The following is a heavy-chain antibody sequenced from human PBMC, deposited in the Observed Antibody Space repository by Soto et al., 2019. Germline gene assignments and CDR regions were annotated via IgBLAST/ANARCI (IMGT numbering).Heavy chain of an antibody. CDR1: GFTFSSYW. Sequence: TGGSLRLSCAASGFTFSSYWMSWVRQAPGKGLEWVANIKQDGSAKYYADSVKGRCTISRDNTKNSLYLQMNSLRGEDTAVYYCARKVVPTTIGFVDYWGQGILVTVS. CDR2: IKQDGSAK. D-gene: IGHD2-2*01. V-gene: IGHV3-7*01. CDR3: ARKVVPTTIGFVDY. J-gene: IGHJ4*02.